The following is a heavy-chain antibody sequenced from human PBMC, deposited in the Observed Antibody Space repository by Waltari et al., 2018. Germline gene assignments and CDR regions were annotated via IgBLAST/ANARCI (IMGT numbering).Heavy chain of an antibody. J-gene: IGHJ4*02. V-gene: IGHV3-15*01. CDR3: ITDDTGHDWGY. CDR2: NLSRRDGETT. D-gene: IGHD5-12*01. CDR1: GFTFTNAW. Sequence: EVHLVESGGGLVKPGESHRLSCAASGFTFTNAWTNWVRQAPVKGGRQAPEEGVQWVGRNLSRRDGETTDYAAAVKGRFTMSRDNSENTLYLRMTSLKIEDTASDYCITDDTGHDWGYWGQGTLVTVSS.